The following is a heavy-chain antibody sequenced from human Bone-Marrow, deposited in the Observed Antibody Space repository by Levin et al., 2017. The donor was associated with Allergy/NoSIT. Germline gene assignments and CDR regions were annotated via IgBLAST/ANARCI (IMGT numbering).Heavy chain of an antibody. D-gene: IGHD3-10*01. CDR3: ETGSGRDNDAFDI. CDR1: GFTFDDYA. J-gene: IGHJ3*02. V-gene: IGHV3-9*01. CDR2: ISWNSGSI. Sequence: LSLTCAASGFTFDDYAMHWVRQAPGKGLEWVSGISWNSGSIGYADSVKGRFTISRDNAKNSLYLQMNSLRAEDTALYYCETGSGRDNDAFDIWGQGTMVTVSS.